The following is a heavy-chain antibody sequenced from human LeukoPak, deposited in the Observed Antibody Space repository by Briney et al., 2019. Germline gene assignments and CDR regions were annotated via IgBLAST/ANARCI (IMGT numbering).Heavy chain of an antibody. D-gene: IGHD5-24*01. V-gene: IGHV3-23*01. CDR1: GLTFSSYA. CDR3: AKDRIPRDGYNEIDY. CDR2: ISGSGSRT. J-gene: IGHJ4*02. Sequence: GGSLRLSCAASGLTFSSYAMSWVRQAPGKGLEWVSTISGSGSRTYYADSVKGRFTISRDNSKNTLYLQMNSLRAEDTAVYYCAKDRIPRDGYNEIDYWGQGTLVTVSS.